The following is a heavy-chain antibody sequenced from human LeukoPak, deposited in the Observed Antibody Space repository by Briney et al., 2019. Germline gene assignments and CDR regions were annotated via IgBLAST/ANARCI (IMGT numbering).Heavy chain of an antibody. Sequence: GGSLRLSCAASGFTFNNFAMSWVRQAPGRGLEWVANIHPEGNEKYHVESVKGRFTISRDNTKNLLFLQMNGLRVEDTAVYYCARGDDFSGDHWGQGTLVTVSS. J-gene: IGHJ4*02. CDR2: IHPEGNEK. V-gene: IGHV3-7*04. D-gene: IGHD1-1*01. CDR1: GFTFNNFA. CDR3: ARGDDFSGDH.